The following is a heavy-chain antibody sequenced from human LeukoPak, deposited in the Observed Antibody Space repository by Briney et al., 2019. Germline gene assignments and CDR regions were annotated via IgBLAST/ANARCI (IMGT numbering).Heavy chain of an antibody. J-gene: IGHJ3*01. CDR2: INWSGDNI. CDR3: ARASYYYDTTGLGAVDL. CDR1: GFTFNDHA. D-gene: IGHD3-22*01. V-gene: IGHV3-9*01. Sequence: PGGSLRLSCAASGFTFNDHAMSWVRQAPGKGLERVSGINWSGDNIGYADSVKGRFTISRDDAKNSLFLQMNSLRAEDTALYYCARASYYYDTTGLGAVDLWGQGTMVTVSS.